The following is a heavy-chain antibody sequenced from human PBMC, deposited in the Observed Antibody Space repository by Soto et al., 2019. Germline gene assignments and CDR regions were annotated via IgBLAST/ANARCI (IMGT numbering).Heavy chain of an antibody. CDR2: INADGSDR. Sequence: EVQLVESGGGVVQPGGSLRLSCAASGFTFEDYALHWVRQSSGKGPEWVSLINADGSDRYYADSVKGRFTISRDNRKDSLYLQMNSLRPEASAIYYCAKARFYFDSSPYDSWGQGTLVTVTS. J-gene: IGHJ4*02. CDR3: AKARFYFDSSPYDS. D-gene: IGHD3-22*01. V-gene: IGHV3-43*02. CDR1: GFTFEDYA.